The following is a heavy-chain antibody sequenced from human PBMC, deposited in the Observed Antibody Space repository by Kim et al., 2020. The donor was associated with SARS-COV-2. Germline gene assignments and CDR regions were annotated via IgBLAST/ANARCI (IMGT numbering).Heavy chain of an antibody. CDR3: ARDAWAQGWTDGFDY. CDR2: INQHGSET. Sequence: GGSLRLSCAASGFTFTSFWMSWVRQAPGKGLEWVANINQHGSETKYVDSVKGQFTISRDNAKDSVYLQMNNLRAEDRAVYYCARDAWAQGWTDGFDYWGQGTLVTVSS. D-gene: IGHD1-26*01. V-gene: IGHV3-7*01. J-gene: IGHJ4*02. CDR1: GFTFTSFW.